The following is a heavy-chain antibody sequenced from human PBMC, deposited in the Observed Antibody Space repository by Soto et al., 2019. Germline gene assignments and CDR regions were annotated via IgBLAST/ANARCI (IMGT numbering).Heavy chain of an antibody. D-gene: IGHD2-21*01. CDR1: GFTFSDYY. CDR3: ARVVVEHWYFEL. J-gene: IGHJ2*01. Sequence: QVQLVESGGGLIKPGGSLRLSCAASGFTFSDYYMSWIRQAPGQGLEWASYSSSSGSTIYYADSVKGRFTISRDNAKNSLYLQMNSLRAEDTAVYYCARVVVEHWYFELWGRGTLVTVSS. CDR2: SSSSGSTI. V-gene: IGHV3-11*01.